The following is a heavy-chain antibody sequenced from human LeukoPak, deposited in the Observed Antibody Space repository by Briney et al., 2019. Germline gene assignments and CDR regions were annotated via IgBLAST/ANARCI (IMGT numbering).Heavy chain of an antibody. J-gene: IGHJ4*02. CDR3: ARDDVGYFDY. V-gene: IGHV3-48*01. Sequence: GGSLRLPCAASGFTFSSYTMNWVRQAPGKGLEWVSYISTTSTIYYADSVKGRFTISRDNAKKSLYLQMNSLRAEDTAVYYCARDDVGYFDYWGQGILVTVSS. CDR2: ISTTSTI. D-gene: IGHD1-26*01. CDR1: GFTFSSYT.